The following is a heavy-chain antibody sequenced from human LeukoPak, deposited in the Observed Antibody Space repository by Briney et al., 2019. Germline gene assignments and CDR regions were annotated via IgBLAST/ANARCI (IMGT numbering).Heavy chain of an antibody. CDR3: ARDAQRGFDYSNSLQY. Sequence: GGSLRLSCAASGFIFSHYGMHRVRQAPGKGLEWVAVIWSDATNRFYAASVKGRFTISRDNSQNTLFLQMDTLRAEHTAIYYCARDAQRGFDYSNSLQYWGHGTLVTVSS. J-gene: IGHJ4*01. V-gene: IGHV3-33*01. CDR2: IWSDATNR. D-gene: IGHD4-11*01. CDR1: GFIFSHYG.